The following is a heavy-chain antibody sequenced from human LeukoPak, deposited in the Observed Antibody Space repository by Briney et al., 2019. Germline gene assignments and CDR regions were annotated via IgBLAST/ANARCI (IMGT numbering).Heavy chain of an antibody. V-gene: IGHV3-30*02. J-gene: IGHJ3*01. CDR3: AKDRGGSSQLGDAFDV. CDR2: IRSDGSNK. Sequence: GGSLRLSCAASGFTFGSYGMHWVRQAPGKGLEWVTFIRSDGSNKYYADSVKGRFTISRDNAKNSLYLQMNSLRAEDTALYYCAKDRGGSSQLGDAFDVWGQGTMVSVSS. CDR1: GFTFGSYG. D-gene: IGHD2-15*01.